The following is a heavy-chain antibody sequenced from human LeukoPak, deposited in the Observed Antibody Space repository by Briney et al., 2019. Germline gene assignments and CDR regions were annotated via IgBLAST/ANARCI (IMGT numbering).Heavy chain of an antibody. CDR2: IYYSGST. Sequence: SETLSLTCTVSGDSISSYYWSWIRQPPGKGLEWIGYIYYSGSTNYNPSPKSRVTISVDTSKNQFSLKLSSVTAADTAVYYCARERGCSGGSCGGVDYWGPGTLVTVSS. CDR1: GDSISSYY. J-gene: IGHJ4*02. CDR3: ARERGCSGGSCGGVDY. V-gene: IGHV4-59*01. D-gene: IGHD2-15*01.